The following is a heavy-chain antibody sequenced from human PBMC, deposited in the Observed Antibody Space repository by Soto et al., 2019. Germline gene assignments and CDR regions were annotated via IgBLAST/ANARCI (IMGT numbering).Heavy chain of an antibody. Sequence: GGSLRLSCAASGFTFSSYWMHWVRQAPGKGLVWVSRINSDGSSTSYADSVKGRFTISRDNAKNTLYLQMNSLRAEDTAVYYCAREGYCSGGSCSPSGWFDPCGQRTLVTVSS. J-gene: IGHJ5*02. CDR1: GFTFSSYW. V-gene: IGHV3-74*01. D-gene: IGHD2-15*01. CDR3: AREGYCSGGSCSPSGWFDP. CDR2: INSDGSST.